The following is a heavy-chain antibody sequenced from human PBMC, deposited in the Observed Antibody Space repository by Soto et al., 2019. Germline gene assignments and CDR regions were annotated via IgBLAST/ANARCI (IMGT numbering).Heavy chain of an antibody. D-gene: IGHD3-3*01. CDR2: IYYSGST. J-gene: IGHJ4*02. V-gene: IGHV4-31*02. CDR1: GGSISSGGYY. CDR3: ARTQSIFGVVIGIFDY. Sequence: SETLSLTCTVSGGSISSGGYYWSWIRQHPGKGLELIGYIYYSGSTYYNPSLKSRVTISVDTSKNQFSLKLSSVTAADTAVYYCARTQSIFGVVIGIFDYWGQGTLVTVSS.